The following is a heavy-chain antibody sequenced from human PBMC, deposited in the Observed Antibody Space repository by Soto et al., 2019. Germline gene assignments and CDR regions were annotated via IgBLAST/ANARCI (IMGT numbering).Heavy chain of an antibody. J-gene: IGHJ4*02. V-gene: IGHV4-34*01. Sequence: QVQLQQWGAGLLKPSETLSLTCAVYGGSFSGYYWSWIRQPPVKGLEWIGEINHSGSTNYNPSLKSRVTISVDTSKNQFSLKLSSVTAADTAVYYCARVRSSGCPIDYWGQGTLVTVSS. CDR2: INHSGST. CDR1: GGSFSGYY. CDR3: ARVRSSGCPIDY. D-gene: IGHD6-19*01.